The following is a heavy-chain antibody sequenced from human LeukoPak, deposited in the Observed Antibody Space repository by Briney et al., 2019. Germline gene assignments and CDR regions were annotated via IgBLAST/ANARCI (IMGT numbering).Heavy chain of an antibody. D-gene: IGHD3-16*01. J-gene: IGHJ4*02. CDR3: ARDWGAIVRFDY. Sequence: PGGSLRLSCAASGFTFSSYWMNWVRQAPGKGLEWVANIKQDGSEKYYVDSVKGRYTISRDNAKNSLYLQMNSLRAEDTAVYYCARDWGAIVRFDYWGQGTLVTVSS. CDR2: IKQDGSEK. CDR1: GFTFSSYW. V-gene: IGHV3-7*01.